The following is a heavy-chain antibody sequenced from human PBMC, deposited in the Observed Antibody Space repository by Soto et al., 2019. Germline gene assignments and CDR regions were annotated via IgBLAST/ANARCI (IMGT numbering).Heavy chain of an antibody. CDR1: GGTFSSYA. Sequence: GASVKVSCKASGGTFSSYAINWVRQAPGQGLEWMGGIIPIFGTANYAQKFQGRVTITADESTSTAYMELSSLRSEDTAAYYCGRGSEVSSRETWGLDVWGQGTTVTVSS. CDR2: IIPIFGTA. J-gene: IGHJ6*02. V-gene: IGHV1-69*13. D-gene: IGHD6-13*01. CDR3: GRGSEVSSRETWGLDV.